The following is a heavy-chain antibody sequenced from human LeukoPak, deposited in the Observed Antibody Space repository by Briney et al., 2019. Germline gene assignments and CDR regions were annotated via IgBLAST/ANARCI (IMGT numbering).Heavy chain of an antibody. D-gene: IGHD3-9*01. V-gene: IGHV3-23*01. Sequence: GGSLRLSCAASGFTFSNYAMSWVRQAPGKGLEWVSGISDSGGSTYYAGSVKGRFTISRDNSRNTLYLQMNSLRAEDTAVYYGAKSGDILTAFDYWGQGTLVTVSS. CDR1: GFTFSNYA. CDR3: AKSGDILTAFDY. CDR2: ISDSGGST. J-gene: IGHJ4*02.